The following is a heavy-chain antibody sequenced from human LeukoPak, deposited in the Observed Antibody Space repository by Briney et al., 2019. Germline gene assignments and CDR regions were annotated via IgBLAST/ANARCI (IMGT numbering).Heavy chain of an antibody. V-gene: IGHV3-49*04. CDR2: IRSKAYGGTT. D-gene: IGHD1-26*01. Sequence: QTGGSLRLSCAASGFTFSSYGMHWVRQAPGKGLEWVGFIRSKAYGGTTEYAASVKGRFTISRDDSKSIAYLQMNSLKTEDTAVYYCTREVGVLTYWGQGTLVTVSS. CDR3: TREVGVLTY. J-gene: IGHJ4*02. CDR1: GFTFSSYG.